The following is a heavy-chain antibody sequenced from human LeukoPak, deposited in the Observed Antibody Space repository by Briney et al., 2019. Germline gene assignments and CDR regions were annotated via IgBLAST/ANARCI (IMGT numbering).Heavy chain of an antibody. J-gene: IGHJ4*02. CDR2: IYHSGNT. Sequence: SETLSLTCTVSGGSISIDNYHWAWIRQPPGKGLEWIGSIYHSGNTYYNLSLESRVTISVDTSKNHFSLQLSSVTAADTAVYYCTRVRPGSQSDYWGQGTLVTVSS. CDR3: TRVRPGSQSDY. D-gene: IGHD3-10*01. CDR1: GGSISIDNYH. V-gene: IGHV4-39*07.